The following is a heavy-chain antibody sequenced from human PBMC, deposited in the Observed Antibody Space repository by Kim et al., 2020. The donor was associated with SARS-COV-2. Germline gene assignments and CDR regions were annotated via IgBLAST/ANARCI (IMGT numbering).Heavy chain of an antibody. Sequence: GGSLRLSCAASGFTFSSYGMHWVRQAPGKGLEWVAVISYDGSNKYYADSVKGRFTISRDNSKNTLYLQMNSLRAEDTAVYYCAKDQQYYYDSSGYYALDYWGQGTLVTVSS. CDR3: AKDQQYYYDSSGYYALDY. CDR1: GFTFSSYG. D-gene: IGHD3-22*01. J-gene: IGHJ4*02. V-gene: IGHV3-30*18. CDR2: ISYDGSNK.